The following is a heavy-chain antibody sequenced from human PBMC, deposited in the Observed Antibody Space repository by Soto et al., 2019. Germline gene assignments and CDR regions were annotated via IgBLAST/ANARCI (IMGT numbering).Heavy chain of an antibody. V-gene: IGHV4-4*07. CDR1: GGSISSYY. J-gene: IGHJ4*02. CDR2: IYTSGST. CDR3: ARDSALYYYDSSGYFDY. Sequence: SETLSLTCTVSGGSISSYYWSWIRQPAGKGLEWIGRIYTSGSTNYNPSLKSRVTMSVDTSKNQFSLKLSSVTAADTAVYYCARDSALYYYDSSGYFDYWGQGTLVTAPQ. D-gene: IGHD3-22*01.